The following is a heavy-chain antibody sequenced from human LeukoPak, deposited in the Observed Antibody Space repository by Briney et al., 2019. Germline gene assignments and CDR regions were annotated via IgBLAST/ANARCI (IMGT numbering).Heavy chain of an antibody. J-gene: IGHJ3*02. V-gene: IGHV1-18*01. CDR3: ARVDRMVVGGAFGI. CDR2: ISAYNGNT. Sequence: GASVKVSCKASGYTFTSYGISWVRQAPGQGLEWMGWISAYNGNTNYAQKLQGRVTMTTDTSTSTAYMELRSLRSDDTAVYYCARVDRMVVGGAFGIWGQGTMVTVSS. CDR1: GYTFTSYG. D-gene: IGHD3-22*01.